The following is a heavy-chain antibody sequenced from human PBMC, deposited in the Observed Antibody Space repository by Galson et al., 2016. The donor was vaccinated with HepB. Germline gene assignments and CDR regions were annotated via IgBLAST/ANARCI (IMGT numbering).Heavy chain of an antibody. CDR1: GGSINNDNHC. V-gene: IGHV4-39*01. J-gene: IGHJ5*01. Sequence: ETLSLTCIVSGGSINNDNHCWGWIRQPPGKGLEWIGSIYYSGNTQYNPSLNSRVTISVDTSKNQFSLRLTSVTASDTEIYYRARNNSGWYTFASWGQEPWSPSPQ. D-gene: IGHD6-19*01. CDR2: IYYSGNT. CDR3: ARNNSGWYTFAS.